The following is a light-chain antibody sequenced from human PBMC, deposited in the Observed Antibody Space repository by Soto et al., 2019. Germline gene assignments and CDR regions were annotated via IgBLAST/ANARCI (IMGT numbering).Light chain of an antibody. CDR3: AAWDDSLSAWV. Sequence: QSVLTQPPSASGTPGQRVTMSCSGSSSNIGSNFVYWYQQVPGTAPKPLMFRNNERPSGVPDRFSGSKSGTSASLAISGLRSEDEADYYCAAWDDSLSAWVFGGGTKLTVL. CDR2: RNN. V-gene: IGLV1-47*01. CDR1: SSNIGSNF. J-gene: IGLJ3*02.